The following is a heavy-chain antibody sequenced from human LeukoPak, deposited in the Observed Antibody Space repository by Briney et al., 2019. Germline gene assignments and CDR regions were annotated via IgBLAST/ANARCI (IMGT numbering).Heavy chain of an antibody. CDR3: AKEAIGSSTRNWFDP. J-gene: IGHJ5*02. D-gene: IGHD2-2*01. CDR2: INWNGDET. V-gene: IGHV3-43*01. CDR1: GFGLDGYT. Sequence: GGSLRLSCAASGFGLDGYTMHWVRQFPGKGLEWVSLINWNGDETYYSDSVKGRFTISRDNAKNSLYLQMNSLRAEDTALYYCAKEAIGSSTRNWFDPWGQGTLVTVSS.